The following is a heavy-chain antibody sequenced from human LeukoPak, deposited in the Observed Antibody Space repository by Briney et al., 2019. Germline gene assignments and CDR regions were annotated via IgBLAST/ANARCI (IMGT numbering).Heavy chain of an antibody. Sequence: PSETLSLTCAVYGGSFSGYYWSWIRQPPGKGLEWIGEINHSGSTNYNPSLKSRVTISVDTSKNQFSLKLSSVTAADTGVYYCARAHVLLWFGELSAVPFDYWGQGTLVTVSS. J-gene: IGHJ4*02. D-gene: IGHD3-10*01. CDR3: ARAHVLLWFGELSAVPFDY. CDR1: GGSFSGYY. CDR2: INHSGST. V-gene: IGHV4-34*01.